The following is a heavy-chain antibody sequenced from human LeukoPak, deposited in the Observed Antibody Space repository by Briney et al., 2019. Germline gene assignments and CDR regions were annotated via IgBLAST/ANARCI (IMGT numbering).Heavy chain of an antibody. D-gene: IGHD2-2*01. Sequence: SETLSLTCAVYGGSFSGYYWSWIRQPPGKGLEWIGEIKHSGSTNYNPSLKSRVTISIDTSKNQFSLKLSSVTAADTAVYYCARHGNIVVLPATSKAFDIWGQGTMVTVSS. CDR3: ARHGNIVVLPATSKAFDI. CDR2: IKHSGST. V-gene: IGHV4-34*01. J-gene: IGHJ3*02. CDR1: GGSFSGYY.